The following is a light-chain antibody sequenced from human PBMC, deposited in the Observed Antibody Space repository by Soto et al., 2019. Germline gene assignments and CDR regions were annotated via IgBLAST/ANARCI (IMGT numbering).Light chain of an antibody. CDR3: QQRSYWPPYT. CDR1: QSVSSY. V-gene: IGKV3-11*01. Sequence: EIVLTQSPATLSLSPGERATLSCRASQSVSSYLAWYQQKPGQAPRLLIYDASSRATGIPARFSGCGFGTDFTLTISSLESEDSAVYYCQQRSYWPPYTFGQGTKVEIK. J-gene: IGKJ2*01. CDR2: DAS.